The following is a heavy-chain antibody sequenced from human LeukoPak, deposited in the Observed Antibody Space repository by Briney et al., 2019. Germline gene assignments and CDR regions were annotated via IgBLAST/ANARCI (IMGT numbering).Heavy chain of an antibody. J-gene: IGHJ4*02. CDR1: GFSFSNYW. Sequence: GGSLRLSCAASGFSFSNYWRSWVRQAPGKGLEWVANIKQDGSEKYYVDSAKGRFTISRDNAKNSLYLQMNSLRAEDTAVYYCATDLGSSRPNFWGQGILVTVSS. V-gene: IGHV3-7*01. D-gene: IGHD6-13*01. CDR3: ATDLGSSRPNF. CDR2: IKQDGSEK.